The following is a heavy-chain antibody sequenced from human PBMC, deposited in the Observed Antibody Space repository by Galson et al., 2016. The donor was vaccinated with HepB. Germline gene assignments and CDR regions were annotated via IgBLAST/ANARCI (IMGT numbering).Heavy chain of an antibody. CDR3: ARHALLGAKDFHN. V-gene: IGHV4-39*01. D-gene: IGHD1-26*01. J-gene: IGHJ4*02. Sequence: ETLSLTCTVSGGPITNNYYWAWIRQSPGKGLEWIGSLHHGGTTYYNPSLMSRFTTSVDTSKNQFSLNLNSVTAADTAVYYCARHALLGAKDFHNWGQGTLVTVSS. CDR1: GGPITNNYY. CDR2: LHHGGTT.